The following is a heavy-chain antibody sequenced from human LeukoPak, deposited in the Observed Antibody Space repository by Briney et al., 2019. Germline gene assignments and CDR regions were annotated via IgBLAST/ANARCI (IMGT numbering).Heavy chain of an antibody. D-gene: IGHD3-10*01. Sequence: SETLSLTCAVYGVSFSGYYWSWLRQPPGKGLEWIGEINHSGSTNYNPSLKSRVTISVDTSKNQFSLKLSSVTAADTAVYYCARGRFNRYYGSGSYYPLHFDYWGQGTLVTVSS. CDR3: ARGRFNRYYGSGSYYPLHFDY. CDR1: GVSFSGYY. J-gene: IGHJ4*02. V-gene: IGHV4-34*01. CDR2: INHSGST.